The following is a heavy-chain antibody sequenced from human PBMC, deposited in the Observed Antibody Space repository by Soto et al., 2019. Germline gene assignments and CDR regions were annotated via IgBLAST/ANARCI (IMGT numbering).Heavy chain of an antibody. D-gene: IGHD1-26*01. V-gene: IGHV4-39*01. Sequence: SETLSLTCTVSGGSISSSSYYWGWIRQPPGKGLEWIGSIYYSGSTYYNPSLKSRVTISVDTSKNQFSLKLSSVTAADTAVYYCARHAFGIVAIQLGAPHYFDYWGQGTLVTVSS. CDR1: GGSISSSSYY. CDR2: IYYSGST. CDR3: ARHAFGIVAIQLGAPHYFDY. J-gene: IGHJ4*02.